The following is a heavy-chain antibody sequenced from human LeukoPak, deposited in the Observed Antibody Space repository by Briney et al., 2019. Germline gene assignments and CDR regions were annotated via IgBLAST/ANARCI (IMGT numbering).Heavy chain of an antibody. CDR2: ISGSGGST. Sequence: PGGSLRLSCAASGFTFSSYAMSWVRQAPGKGLEWVSAISGSGGSTYYADSVKGRFTISRDNSKNTLYLQMNSLRAEDTAVYYCAKDGDSGFGIFHRHYMDVWGKGTTVTVSS. D-gene: IGHD3-10*01. J-gene: IGHJ6*03. CDR3: AKDGDSGFGIFHRHYMDV. V-gene: IGHV3-23*01. CDR1: GFTFSSYA.